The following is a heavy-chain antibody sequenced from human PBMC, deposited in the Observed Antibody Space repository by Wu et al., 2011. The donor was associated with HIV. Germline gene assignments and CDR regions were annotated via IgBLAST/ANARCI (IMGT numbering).Heavy chain of an antibody. J-gene: IGHJ6*01. Sequence: QVQLVQSGAEVKKPGSSVKVSCKASGGTFSSYAISWVRQAPGQGLEWMGGIIPIFGTANYAQKFQGRVTITADKSTSTAYMELSSLRSEDTAVYYCARDRGGNGYSGYGVVDVWGQKGTTVTGLL. V-gene: IGHV1-69*14. CDR2: IIPIFGTA. D-gene: IGHD5-12*01. CDR3: ARDRGGNGYSGYGVVDV. CDR1: GGTFSSYA.